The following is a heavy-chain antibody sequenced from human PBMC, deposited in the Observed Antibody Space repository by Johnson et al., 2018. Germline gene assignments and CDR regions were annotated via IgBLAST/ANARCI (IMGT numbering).Heavy chain of an antibody. CDR2: MNPNSGNT. Sequence: QVQLVQSGAEVKKPGASVKVSCKASGYTFASYDINWVRQATRQGLEWMGWMNPNSGNTGYAQKFQGRVTMTRNTSIGTAYRELSSLRSDDTAVYYCARGFRDSSGKEYFQHGGQGTVITVSS. V-gene: IGHV1-8*01. D-gene: IGHD3-22*01. J-gene: IGHJ1*01. CDR1: GYTFASYD. CDR3: ARGFRDSSGKEYFQH.